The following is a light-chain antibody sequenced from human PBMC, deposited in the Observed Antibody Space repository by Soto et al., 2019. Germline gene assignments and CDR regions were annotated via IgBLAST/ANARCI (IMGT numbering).Light chain of an antibody. CDR1: SGHSSYA. Sequence: QSVLTQSPSASASLGASVKLTCTLSSGHSSYAIAWHQQQPEKGPRYLMKLYSDGSHSKGDGIPDRFSGSSSGAERYLTIYGLQSEDDADYYCQTWGTGMVFGGGTKVTVL. V-gene: IGLV4-69*01. CDR2: LYSDGSH. J-gene: IGLJ2*01. CDR3: QTWGTGMV.